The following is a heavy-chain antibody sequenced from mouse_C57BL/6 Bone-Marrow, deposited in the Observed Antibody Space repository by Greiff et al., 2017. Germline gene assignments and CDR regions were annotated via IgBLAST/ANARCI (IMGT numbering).Heavy chain of an antibody. Sequence: QVQLQQPGAEPVKPGASVKMSCKASGYTFTSYWITWVKPRPGQGPEWIGDIYPGSGSTNYNEKFKSKATLTVDTSPSTAYMQLGSLTSEDSAVYCGARRDYWGQGTTLTVSS. CDR2: IYPGSGST. CDR1: GYTFTSYW. J-gene: IGHJ2*01. V-gene: IGHV1-55*01. CDR3: ARRDY.